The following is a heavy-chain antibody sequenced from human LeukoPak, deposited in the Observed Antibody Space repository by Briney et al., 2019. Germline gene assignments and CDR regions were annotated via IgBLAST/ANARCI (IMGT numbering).Heavy chain of an antibody. CDR1: GGSISNYY. Sequence: SETLSLTCTVSGGSISNYYWSWIRQPPGKGLEWIGYIYYSGSTNYNPSLKSRVTMSVDTSKNQFSLKLSSVTAADTAVYYCAKGPYYDSSGYYVYWGQGTLVTVSS. CDR3: AKGPYYDSSGYYVY. CDR2: IYYSGST. D-gene: IGHD3-22*01. J-gene: IGHJ4*02. V-gene: IGHV4-59*12.